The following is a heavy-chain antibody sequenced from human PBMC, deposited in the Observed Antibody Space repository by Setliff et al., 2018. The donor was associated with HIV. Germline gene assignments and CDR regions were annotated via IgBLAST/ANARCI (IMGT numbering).Heavy chain of an antibody. CDR1: GGSITTTNYY. CDR3: ARARGPPLPVLDF. V-gene: IGHV4-39*07. D-gene: IGHD3-10*01. J-gene: IGHJ4*02. Sequence: LSLTCTVSGGSITTTNYYWGWVRQSPGKGLEWIGVIYYRGSAYYNLSLQSRVTLSVDTSKNSFSLHLTSVTAADTAVYFCARARGPPLPVLDFWGPGTLVTV. CDR2: IYYRGSA.